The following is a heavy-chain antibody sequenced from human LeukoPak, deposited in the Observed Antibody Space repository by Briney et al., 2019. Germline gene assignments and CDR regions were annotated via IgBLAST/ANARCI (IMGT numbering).Heavy chain of an antibody. Sequence: ASVKVSCKASGYTFTSYGISWVRQAPGQGLERMGWISAYNGNTNYAQKLQGRVTMTTDTSTSTAYMELRSLRSDDTAVYYCARDACSSTSCYRDYWGQGTLVTVSS. CDR1: GYTFTSYG. V-gene: IGHV1-18*01. CDR3: ARDACSSTSCYRDY. CDR2: ISAYNGNT. J-gene: IGHJ4*02. D-gene: IGHD2-2*01.